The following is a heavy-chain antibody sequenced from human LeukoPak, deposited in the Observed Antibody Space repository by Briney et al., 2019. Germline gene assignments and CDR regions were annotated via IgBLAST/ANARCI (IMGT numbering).Heavy chain of an antibody. J-gene: IGHJ3*02. Sequence: GGSLRLSCAASGFIFNYASVSWVRQAPGKGLEWVGRVKSRTDGGTTDYAAPVKGRFTISRDDSTNRLYLQMNSLKTEDTAVYYCTTLSDKAFDIWGQGTMVTVSS. CDR3: TTLSDKAFDI. D-gene: IGHD5/OR15-5a*01. CDR2: VKSRTDGGTT. CDR1: GFIFNYAS. V-gene: IGHV3-15*01.